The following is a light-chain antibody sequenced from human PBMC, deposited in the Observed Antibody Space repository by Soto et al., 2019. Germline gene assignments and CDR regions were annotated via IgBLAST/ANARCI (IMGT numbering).Light chain of an antibody. Sequence: EIVLTQSPDTLAVSPGEVATLSCWASQSVTSNLAWYQQKRGQAPRLLIYAASTRATGVPARFSGSGSGTDFTLTISRLEPEDFAVYYCQQRSNWPITFGQGTRLEIK. J-gene: IGKJ5*01. CDR1: QSVTSN. CDR3: QQRSNWPIT. CDR2: AAS. V-gene: IGKV3-11*01.